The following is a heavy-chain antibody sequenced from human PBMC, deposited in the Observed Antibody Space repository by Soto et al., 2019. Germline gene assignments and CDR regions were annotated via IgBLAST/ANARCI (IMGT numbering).Heavy chain of an antibody. Sequence: QVQLVQSGAEVKKPGSSVKVSCKASGDTFSTYTITWMRQAPGQELEWMGGIIPRSAKSNYEQKFKGRVTITAHESTNTSYMALISLRSEAAAVYYCAREGLVLVPTTVNSDYYYYAMDVWGQGTTVTVSS. CDR1: GDTFSTYT. D-gene: IGHD2-2*01. V-gene: IGHV1-69*12. CDR2: IIPRSAKS. CDR3: AREGLVLVPTTVNSDYYYYAMDV. J-gene: IGHJ6*02.